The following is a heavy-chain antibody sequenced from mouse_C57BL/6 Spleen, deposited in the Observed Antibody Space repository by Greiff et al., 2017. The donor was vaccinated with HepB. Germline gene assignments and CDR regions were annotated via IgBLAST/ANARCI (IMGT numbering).Heavy chain of an antibody. CDR1: GYTFTSYW. CDR3: ARRGYYDVWYFDV. J-gene: IGHJ1*03. Sequence: VQLQQPGAELVKPGASVKLSCKASGYTFTSYWMQWVKQRPGQGLEWIGEIDPSDSYTNYNQKFKGKATLTVDTSSSPAYMQLSSLTSEDSAVYYCARRGYYDVWYFDVWGTGTTVTVSS. V-gene: IGHV1-50*01. D-gene: IGHD1-1*01. CDR2: IDPSDSYT.